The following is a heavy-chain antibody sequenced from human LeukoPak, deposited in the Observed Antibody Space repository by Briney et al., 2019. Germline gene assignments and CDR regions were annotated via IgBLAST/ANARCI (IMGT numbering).Heavy chain of an antibody. CDR2: IYYSGST. Sequence: SETLSLTCTVSGGSISSSSYYWGWIRQPPGKGLEWIGSIYYSGSTYYNPSLKSRVTISVDTSKNQFSLKLSSVTAADMAVYYCARWVIAARLFDYWGQGTLVTVSS. J-gene: IGHJ4*02. V-gene: IGHV4-39*01. CDR3: ARWVIAARLFDY. CDR1: GGSISSSSYY. D-gene: IGHD6-6*01.